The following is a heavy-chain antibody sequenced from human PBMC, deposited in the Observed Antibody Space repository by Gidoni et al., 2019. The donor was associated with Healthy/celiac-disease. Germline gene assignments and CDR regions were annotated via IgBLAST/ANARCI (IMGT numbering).Heavy chain of an antibody. CDR3: ARDNAGITIFGVPPAEAFDI. CDR1: GGTFSSYT. D-gene: IGHD3-3*01. J-gene: IGHJ3*02. CDR2: IIPILGLA. V-gene: IGHV1-69*08. Sequence: QVQLVQSGAAVKKPGSSVKVYCKAHGGTFSSYTISRVRQAPGQGLEWMGRIIPILGLANYAQKFQGRVTITADKSTSTAYMELSSLRSEETAVYYCARDNAGITIFGVPPAEAFDIWGQGTMVTVSS.